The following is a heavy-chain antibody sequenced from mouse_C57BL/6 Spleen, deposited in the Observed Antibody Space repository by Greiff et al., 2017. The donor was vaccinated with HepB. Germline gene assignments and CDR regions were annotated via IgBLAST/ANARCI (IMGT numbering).Heavy chain of an antibody. D-gene: IGHD2-4*01. CDR1: GYTSTSYW. V-gene: IGHV1-55*01. J-gene: IGHJ2*01. Sequence: QVQLQQPGAELVKPGASVKMSCKASGYTSTSYWITWVKQRPGQGLEWIGDIYPGSGSTNYNEKFKSKATLTVDTSSSTAYMQLSSLTSEDSAVYYCAREGLRRGYFDYWGQGTTLTVSS. CDR3: AREGLRRGYFDY. CDR2: IYPGSGST.